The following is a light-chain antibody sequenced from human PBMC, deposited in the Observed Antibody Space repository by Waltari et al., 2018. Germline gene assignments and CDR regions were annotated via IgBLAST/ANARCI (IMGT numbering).Light chain of an antibody. CDR3: ATWDSSLSKV. J-gene: IGLJ2*01. V-gene: IGLV1-51*01. Sequence: QSVLTPPPSVSAAPGQKVTISCPGTSSNVGKHFVPWYQHLPGTAPKLLIYDNNKRPSGIPERFSGSKSGTSATLGITGLQTGDEAEYYCATWDSSLSKVFGGGTKLTVL. CDR1: SSNVGKHF. CDR2: DNN.